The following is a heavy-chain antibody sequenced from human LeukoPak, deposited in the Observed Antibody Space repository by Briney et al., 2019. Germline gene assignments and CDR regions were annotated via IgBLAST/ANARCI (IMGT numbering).Heavy chain of an antibody. J-gene: IGHJ2*01. CDR3: AREGLTWGALKYFDL. D-gene: IGHD7-27*01. CDR2: ISPYNGNA. V-gene: IGHV1-18*01. Sequence: ASVKVSCKASGYTFTNYVLSWVRQAPGQGLKWMGWISPYNGNANYAQKFQGRVTMTTDTSTSTAYMELTSLSSDDTAIFYCAREGLTWGALKYFDLWGRGTLVTVSS. CDR1: GYTFTNYV.